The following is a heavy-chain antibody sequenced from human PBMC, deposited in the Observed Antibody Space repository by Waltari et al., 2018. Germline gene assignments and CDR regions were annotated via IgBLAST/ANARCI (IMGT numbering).Heavy chain of an antibody. V-gene: IGHV4-34*01. CDR1: GGSLRGFY. CDR3: VRLEDCTGPGGNCYSGAPFAVDV. Sequence: QVHLQQWGAGLLRPSEPLSLICAVSGGSLRGFYWGWIRQPPGKGLEWIGEINHSPNSNYNPSLRSRVHMSIDTSQNQFSLQLTSVTAADTGVYYCVRLEDCTGPGGNCYSGAPFAVDVWGQGTTVTVPS. J-gene: IGHJ6*02. CDR2: INHSPNS. D-gene: IGHD2-8*02.